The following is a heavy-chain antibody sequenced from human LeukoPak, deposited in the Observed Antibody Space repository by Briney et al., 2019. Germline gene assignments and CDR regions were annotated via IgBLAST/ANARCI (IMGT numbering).Heavy chain of an antibody. CDR1: GGSISSYY. V-gene: IGHV4-59*08. J-gene: IGHJ5*02. CDR2: IYYSGST. Sequence: SETLSLTCTVSGGSISSYYWSWIRQPPGKGLEWIGYIYYSGSTNYNPSLKSRVTISVDTSKNQFSLKLSSVTAADTAVYYCAHSGGGFLTGYWGWFDPWGQGTLVTVSS. CDR3: AHSGGGFLTGYWGWFDP. D-gene: IGHD3-9*01.